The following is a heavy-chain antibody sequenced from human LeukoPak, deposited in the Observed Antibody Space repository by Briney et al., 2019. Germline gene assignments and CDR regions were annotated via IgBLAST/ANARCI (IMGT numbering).Heavy chain of an antibody. D-gene: IGHD3-3*01. CDR1: GGSISSYY. J-gene: IGHJ5*02. Sequence: SETLSLTCTVSGGSISSYYWSWIRQPAGKGLEWLGRIYTSGSTNYNPSLKSRVTMSVDTSKNQFSLKLSSVTAADTAVYYCARGREGDGGKRITIFGVAHRRDDWFDPWGQGTLVTVSS. CDR2: IYTSGST. V-gene: IGHV4-4*07. CDR3: ARGREGDGGKRITIFGVAHRRDDWFDP.